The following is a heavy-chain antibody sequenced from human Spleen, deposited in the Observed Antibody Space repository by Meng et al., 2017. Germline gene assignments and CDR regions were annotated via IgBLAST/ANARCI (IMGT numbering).Heavy chain of an antibody. CDR3: AMRPTGIDY. D-gene: IGHD2-8*02. CDR1: GGSLSGAY. CDR2: IIHGGSP. V-gene: IGHV4-34*12. J-gene: IGHJ4*02. Sequence: QVQLQQWGAGLLKPAETLSLTCAVNGGSLSGAYWNWIRQPPGKGLEWIGEIIHGGSPRYNPSLGSRVTISIDTSKNHLSLMLSSVTAADTAVYYFAMRPTGIDYCGQGTLVPVSS.